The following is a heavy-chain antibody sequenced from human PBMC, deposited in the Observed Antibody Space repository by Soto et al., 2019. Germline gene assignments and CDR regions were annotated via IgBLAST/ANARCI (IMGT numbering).Heavy chain of an antibody. CDR3: ARVSYFDGGGFYYYFDY. D-gene: IGHD3-22*01. J-gene: IGHJ4*02. CDR1: GYSISSGYY. CDR2: MYHSGST. V-gene: IGHV4-38-2*01. Sequence: KASETLSLTCAVSGYSISSGYYWGWIRQPPGKGLQWIGNMYHSGSTYYNPSLKSRVAISIDTSKNQFSLKLSSVTAADKAVYYCARVSYFDGGGFYYYFDYWGQGILVTVSS.